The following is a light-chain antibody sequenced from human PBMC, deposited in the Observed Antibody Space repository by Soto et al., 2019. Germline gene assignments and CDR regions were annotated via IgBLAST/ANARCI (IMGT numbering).Light chain of an antibody. J-gene: IGLJ1*01. CDR2: DVN. CDR1: SSDVGGYNF. V-gene: IGLV2-14*03. Sequence: QSVLTQPASVSGSPGQSIAVSCTGTSSDVGGYNFVSWYQHHPGKAPKLIIYDVNNRPSGVSDLFSGPKSGNTASLTISGLKAEEEVVYYCTSYKSSFIYVFGVGTKVTV. CDR3: TSYKSSFIYV.